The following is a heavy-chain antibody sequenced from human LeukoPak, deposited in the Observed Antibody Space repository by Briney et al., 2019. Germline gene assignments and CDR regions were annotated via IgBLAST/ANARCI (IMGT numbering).Heavy chain of an antibody. V-gene: IGHV3-30-3*01. Sequence: GGSVSLSCPPSGFTLSSYAMHWVRHAPGRGLGWVAVISYDGSNKYYADSVKGRFTNSRDNSKNTLYLQMNSLRAEDTAVYYCAKDLGGGSGCYDLWGRGTLVTVSS. CDR1: GFTLSSYA. D-gene: IGHD6-19*01. CDR2: ISYDGSNK. J-gene: IGHJ2*01. CDR3: AKDLGGGSGCYDL.